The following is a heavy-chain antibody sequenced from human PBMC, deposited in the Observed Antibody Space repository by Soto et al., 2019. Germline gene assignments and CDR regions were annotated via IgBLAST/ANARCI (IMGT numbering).Heavy chain of an antibody. CDR3: ARDDRGGSWSWFDP. Sequence: QVQLVQSGAEVKKPGASVKVSCKASGYTFTSYGITWVRQAPGQGLEWMGWISAYNGNTNYAQKFQGRVTMTTDTSTSTADMERRSLTSDDTAVYYCARDDRGGSWSWFDPWGQGTLVIVSS. V-gene: IGHV1-18*01. CDR1: GYTFTSYG. J-gene: IGHJ5*02. D-gene: IGHD6-13*01. CDR2: ISAYNGNT.